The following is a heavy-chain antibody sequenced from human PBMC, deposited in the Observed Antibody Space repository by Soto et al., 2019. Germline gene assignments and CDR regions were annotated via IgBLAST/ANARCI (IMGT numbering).Heavy chain of an antibody. D-gene: IGHD3-16*01. Sequence: SETLSLTCAVYGGSFSGYYWSWIRQPPGKGLEWIGEINHSGSTNYNPSLKSRVTISVDTSKNQLSLKLSSVTAADTAVYYCARGLIMTIITHAFDIWGQGTMVTVSS. CDR3: ARGLIMTIITHAFDI. CDR1: GGSFSGYY. J-gene: IGHJ3*02. V-gene: IGHV4-34*01. CDR2: INHSGST.